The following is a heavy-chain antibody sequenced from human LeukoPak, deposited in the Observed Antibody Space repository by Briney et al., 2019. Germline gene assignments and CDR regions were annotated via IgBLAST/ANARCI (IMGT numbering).Heavy chain of an antibody. CDR1: GFTLSSYA. CDR3: AKGGIKWFGDSGHFDY. CDR2: IRSNGFST. Sequence: GGSLRLSCAASGFTLSSYAMSWVRQAPGVWLGWVSTIRSNGFSTYYADCVKGRFTISRDNYKNTLYLQMNSLRTDDTAVYYCAKGGIKWFGDSGHFDYWGQGTLVTVSS. D-gene: IGHD3-10*01. V-gene: IGHV3-23*01. J-gene: IGHJ4*02.